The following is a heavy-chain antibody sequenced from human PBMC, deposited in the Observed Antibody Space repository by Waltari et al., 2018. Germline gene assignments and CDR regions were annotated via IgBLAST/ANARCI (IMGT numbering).Heavy chain of an antibody. CDR1: GYSISSGYY. Sequence: QVQLQESGPGLVKPSETLSLTCAVSGYSISSGYYWGWIRQPPGKGLEWIGSIYHSGSTYYTPSLKSRVTISVDTSKNQFSLKLSSVTAADTAVYYCAREHSDSGFDYWGQGTLVTVSS. J-gene: IGHJ4*02. V-gene: IGHV4-38-2*02. CDR3: AREHSDSGFDY. CDR2: IYHSGST. D-gene: IGHD1-26*01.